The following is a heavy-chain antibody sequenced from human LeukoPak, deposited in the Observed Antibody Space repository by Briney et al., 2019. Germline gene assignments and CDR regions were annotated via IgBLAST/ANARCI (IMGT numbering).Heavy chain of an antibody. CDR1: GASISSSSDY. CDR3: ARDDVRGFS. J-gene: IGHJ5*02. Sequence: SETLSLTCTVSGASISSSSDYWGWIRQPLGKGLEWIGSIFYSGSTYYNPSLKSRVTISVDTSRNQFSLKLSSVTAADTAVYYCARDDVRGFSWGQGTLVTVSS. CDR2: IFYSGST. V-gene: IGHV4-39*02.